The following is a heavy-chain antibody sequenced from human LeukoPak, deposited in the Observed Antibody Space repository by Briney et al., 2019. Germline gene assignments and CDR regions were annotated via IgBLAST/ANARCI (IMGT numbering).Heavy chain of an antibody. J-gene: IGHJ4*02. CDR1: GFSFRNYA. V-gene: IGHV3-64*02. CDR2: INTDGLIT. Sequence: PGGSLRLSCVASGFSFRNYAIHWVRQAPGKGLEYVSVINTDGLITYYADSVKGRFTISRDNSKNTVYLQMGSLRGEDMAVYYCTRDGGSFCDFDYWGQGALVTVSS. CDR3: TRDGGSFCDFDY. D-gene: IGHD1-26*01.